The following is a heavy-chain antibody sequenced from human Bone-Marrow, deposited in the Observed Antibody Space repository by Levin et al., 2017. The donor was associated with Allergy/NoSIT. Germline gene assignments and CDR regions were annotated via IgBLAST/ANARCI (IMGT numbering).Heavy chain of an antibody. D-gene: IGHD3-10*01. CDR1: GFTFSSYA. CDR3: ARDGSGSYYNHYYYYYYMDV. CDR2: ISYDGSNK. V-gene: IGHV3-30-3*01. J-gene: IGHJ6*03. Sequence: GESLKISCAASGFTFSSYAMHWVRQAPGKGLEWVAVISYDGSNKYYADSVKGRFTISRDNSKNTLYLQMNSLRAEDTAVYYCARDGSGSYYNHYYYYYYMDVWGKGTTVTVSS.